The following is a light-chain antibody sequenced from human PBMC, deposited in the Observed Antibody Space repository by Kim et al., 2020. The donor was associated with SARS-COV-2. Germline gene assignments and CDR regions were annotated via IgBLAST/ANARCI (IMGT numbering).Light chain of an antibody. CDR1: QDIRND. V-gene: IGKV1-17*01. Sequence: DIQMTQSPSSLSASVGDRVTITCRASQDIRNDLGWYQQNPGRAPKRLIYGASSLQSGVPSRSSGSGSGTEFTLTISSVQPEDFATYFCLQHSTYPITFGQGTRLEIK. CDR2: GAS. J-gene: IGKJ5*01. CDR3: LQHSTYPIT.